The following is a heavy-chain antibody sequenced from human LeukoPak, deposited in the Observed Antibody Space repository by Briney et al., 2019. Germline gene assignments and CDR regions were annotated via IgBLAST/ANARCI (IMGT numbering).Heavy chain of an antibody. J-gene: IGHJ5*02. CDR2: MNPNSGNT. Sequence: ASVKVSCXASGYTFTSYDINWVRLATGQGLEWMGWMNPNSGNTGYAQKFQGRVTITRNTSISTAYMELSSLRSEDTAVYYCARVSSGWYGVWFDPWGQGTLVTVSS. CDR3: ARVSSGWYGVWFDP. D-gene: IGHD6-19*01. CDR1: GYTFTSYD. V-gene: IGHV1-8*03.